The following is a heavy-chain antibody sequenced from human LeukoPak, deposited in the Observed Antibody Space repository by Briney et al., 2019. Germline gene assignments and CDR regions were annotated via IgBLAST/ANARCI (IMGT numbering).Heavy chain of an antibody. CDR3: AREITLITMIGDGSGYEDWFDP. CDR2: ISAYNGNT. Sequence: ASVKVSCKASGYTFTSYGISWVRQAPGQGLEWMGWISAYNGNTNYAQKLQGRVTMTTDTSTSTAYMELRSLRSDDTAVYYCAREITLITMIGDGSGYEDWFDPWGQGTLVTVSS. CDR1: GYTFTSYG. V-gene: IGHV1-18*01. D-gene: IGHD3-22*01. J-gene: IGHJ5*02.